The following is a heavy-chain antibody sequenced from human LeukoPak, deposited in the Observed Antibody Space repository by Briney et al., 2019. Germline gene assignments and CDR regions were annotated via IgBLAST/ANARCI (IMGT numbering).Heavy chain of an antibody. CDR1: GGSISSSSYY. V-gene: IGHV4-39*07. J-gene: IGHJ4*02. CDR3: AKDELRFFDY. D-gene: IGHD3-3*01. CDR2: IYYSGST. Sequence: SETLFLTCTVSGGSISSSSYYWGWIRQPPGKGLEWIGSIYYSGSTYYNPSLKSRVTISVDTSKNQFSLKLSSVTAADTAVYYCAKDELRFFDYWGQGTLVTVSS.